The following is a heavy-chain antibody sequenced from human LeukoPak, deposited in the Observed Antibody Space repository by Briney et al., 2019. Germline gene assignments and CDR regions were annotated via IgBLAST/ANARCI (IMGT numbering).Heavy chain of an antibody. V-gene: IGHV1-18*01. D-gene: IGHD1-26*01. Sequence: ASVKVSCKGSGYPFSSYGITWVRQAPGQRLEWVGYISAYSGNTQYGQNVQGRVTMTTETSTSTAYMELRNLRSDDTAVYFCASGAYYPFDFWGQGTLVTVSS. CDR2: ISAYSGNT. J-gene: IGHJ4*02. CDR3: ASGAYYPFDF. CDR1: GYPFSSYG.